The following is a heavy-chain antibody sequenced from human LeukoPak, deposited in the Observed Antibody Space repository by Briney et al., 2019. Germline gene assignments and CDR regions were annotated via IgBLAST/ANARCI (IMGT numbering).Heavy chain of an antibody. Sequence: SSETLSLTCTVSGGSISSYYWRWIRQPPGKGLEWVGYIYYSGSTNYNPPLKSRVTISVDTSKNPFSLKLSSVTAADTAVYYCARGGYDSSGYYYLAFDYWGQGTLVTVSS. CDR1: GGSISSYY. CDR2: IYYSGST. CDR3: ARGGYDSSGYYYLAFDY. V-gene: IGHV4-59*01. J-gene: IGHJ4*02. D-gene: IGHD3-22*01.